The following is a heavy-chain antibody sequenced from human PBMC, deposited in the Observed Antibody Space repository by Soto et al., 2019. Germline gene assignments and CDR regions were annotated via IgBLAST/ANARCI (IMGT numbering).Heavy chain of an antibody. J-gene: IGHJ4*02. CDR1: GFTFSSYA. CDR3: ARDTKSGSYSLDY. V-gene: IGHV3-64*01. D-gene: IGHD1-26*01. Sequence: EVQLVESGGGLVQPGGSLRLSCAASGFTFSSYAMHWVRQAPGKGLEYVSAISSNGGSTYYANSVKGRSTISRDNSKNTLYLQMGSLRAEDMAVYYCARDTKSGSYSLDYWGQGTLVTVSS. CDR2: ISSNGGST.